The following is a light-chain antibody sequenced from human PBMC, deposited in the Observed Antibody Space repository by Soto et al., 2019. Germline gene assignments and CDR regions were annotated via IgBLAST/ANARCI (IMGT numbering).Light chain of an antibody. Sequence: EIVMTQSPATLYVSPGEGATLSCRASQGIGDTLAWYQQKPGQTPRLLIYDTSIRATGVPARFSGSRSGAEFTLTISSLQSEDFALYSCQHYVNWPLTFGGGTKVESK. CDR2: DTS. CDR1: QGIGDT. V-gene: IGKV3-15*01. J-gene: IGKJ4*01. CDR3: QHYVNWPLT.